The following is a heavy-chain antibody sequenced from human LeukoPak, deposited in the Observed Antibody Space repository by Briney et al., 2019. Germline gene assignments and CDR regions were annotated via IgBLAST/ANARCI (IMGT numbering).Heavy chain of an antibody. J-gene: IGHJ4*02. V-gene: IGHV1-46*02. CDR2: INPSGNST. Sequence: ASVKVSCKASGYTFKSYYMHWVRQAPGQGLEWMGIINPSGNSTNYAQNFQGRVTMTRDTSTSTVYMDLSSLRSEDTAVYYCARDSSKGRVVTHWGQGTLVTVSS. D-gene: IGHD4-23*01. CDR3: ARDSSKGRVVTH. CDR1: GYTFKSYY.